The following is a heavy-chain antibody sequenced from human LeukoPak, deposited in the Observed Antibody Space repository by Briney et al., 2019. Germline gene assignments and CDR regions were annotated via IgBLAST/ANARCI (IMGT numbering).Heavy chain of an antibody. J-gene: IGHJ4*02. CDR3: AKDLGNSYDILTGYYFDY. CDR1: GFNFSGYW. Sequence: PGGSLRLSCAVSGFNFSGYWMSWVRQAPGKGLEWVANIKQDGSEKYYVDSVKGRFTISRDNAKNSLYLQMNSLRAEDTAVYYCAKDLGNSYDILTGYYFDYWGQGTLVTVSS. CDR2: IKQDGSEK. V-gene: IGHV3-7*01. D-gene: IGHD3-9*01.